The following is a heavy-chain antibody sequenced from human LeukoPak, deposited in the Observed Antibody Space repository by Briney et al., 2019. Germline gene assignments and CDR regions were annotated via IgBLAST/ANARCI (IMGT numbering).Heavy chain of an antibody. Sequence: PSETLSLTCTVSGASISSTGYYWGWIRQPPGKGLEWIGSISYSGSTYYNPSLKSRVTISVDTSKNQFSVKLTSVTAADTALYYCAGYYHDSSGYLGCGKGTLVTVSS. D-gene: IGHD3-22*01. V-gene: IGHV4-39*01. CDR3: AGYYHDSSGYLG. CDR2: ISYSGST. CDR1: GASISSTGYY. J-gene: IGHJ4*02.